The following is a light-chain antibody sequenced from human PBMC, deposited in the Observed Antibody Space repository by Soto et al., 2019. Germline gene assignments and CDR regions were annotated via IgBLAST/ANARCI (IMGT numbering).Light chain of an antibody. CDR2: SAS. V-gene: IGKV1-12*01. CDR3: LQVYNFPRT. Sequence: DIQMTQSPSFVSASIGDRVTITCRARQDIGVRFAWFQQKPGKAPKALIQSASSLQSGVPSTFSGSGSGTDFTLTINSLHPEDFATYYCLQVYNFPRTFGQGTKVDIK. CDR1: QDIGVR. J-gene: IGKJ1*01.